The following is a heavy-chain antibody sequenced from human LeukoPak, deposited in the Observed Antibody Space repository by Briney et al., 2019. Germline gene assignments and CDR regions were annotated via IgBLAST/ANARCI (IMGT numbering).Heavy chain of an antibody. CDR2: INHSGST. V-gene: IGHV4-34*01. CDR3: ARGSVDTAMVTALTPFDY. D-gene: IGHD5-18*01. J-gene: IGHJ4*02. CDR1: GGSFSDYY. Sequence: PSETLSLTCAVYGGSFSDYYWSWIRQPPGKGLEWIGEINHSGSTNYNPSLKSRVTISVDTSKNQFSLKLSSVTAADTAVYYCARGSVDTAMVTALTPFDYWGQGTLVTVSS.